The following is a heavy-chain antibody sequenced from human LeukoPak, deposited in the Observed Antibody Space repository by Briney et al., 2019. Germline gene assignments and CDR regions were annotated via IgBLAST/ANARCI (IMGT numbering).Heavy chain of an antibody. CDR3: TRRPYSSSWYYFDY. J-gene: IGHJ4*02. Sequence: PGGSLRLSCAASGFTFSSYAMSWVRQAPGKGLEWLSYISSSGSMLHYADSVEGRFTISRDNAKNSLYLQMSSLRVEDTAVYYCTRRPYSSSWYYFDYWGQGTLVTVSS. D-gene: IGHD6-13*01. CDR2: ISSSGSML. V-gene: IGHV3-48*04. CDR1: GFTFSSYA.